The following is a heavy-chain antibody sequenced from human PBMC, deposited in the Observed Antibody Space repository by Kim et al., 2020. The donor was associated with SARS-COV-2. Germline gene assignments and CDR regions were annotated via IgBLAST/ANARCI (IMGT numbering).Heavy chain of an antibody. CDR2: IYYSGST. J-gene: IGHJ4*02. CDR3: ARESTPDNIAAAGIIDY. Sequence: SETLSLTCTVSGGSISSYYWSWIRQPPGKGLEWIGYIYYSGSTNYNPSLKSRVTISVDTSKNQFSLKLSSVTAADTAVYYCARESTPDNIAAAGIIDYWGQGTLVTVSS. V-gene: IGHV4-59*12. D-gene: IGHD6-13*01. CDR1: GGSISSYY.